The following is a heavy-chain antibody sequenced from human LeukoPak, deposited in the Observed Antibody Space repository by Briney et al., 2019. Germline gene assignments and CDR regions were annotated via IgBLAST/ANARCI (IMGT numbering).Heavy chain of an antibody. CDR3: ARYHHDHNSDY. D-gene: IGHD1-14*01. J-gene: IGHJ4*02. CDR1: GYTFTGYY. CDR2: INPNSGGT. Sequence: RGASVNVSCKASGYTFTGYYMHWVRQAPGQGLEWMGRINPNSGGTNYAQKFQGRVTMTRDTSISTAYMELSRLRSDDTAVYYCARYHHDHNSDYWGQGTLVTVSS. V-gene: IGHV1-2*06.